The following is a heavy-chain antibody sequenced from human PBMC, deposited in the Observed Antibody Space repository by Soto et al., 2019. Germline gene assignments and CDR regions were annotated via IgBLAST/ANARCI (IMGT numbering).Heavy chain of an antibody. CDR2: FDPEDGET. J-gene: IGHJ4*01. CDR3: LCLGELSFRFDY. CDR1: GYTLTELS. D-gene: IGHD3-16*02. Sequence: SVKVSCKVSGYTLTELSMHWVRQAPGKGLEWMGGFDPEDGETIYAQKFQGRVTMTEDTSTDTAYMELSSLRSEDTAVYYFLCLGELSFRFDYWGHGCRGTVSS. V-gene: IGHV1-24*01.